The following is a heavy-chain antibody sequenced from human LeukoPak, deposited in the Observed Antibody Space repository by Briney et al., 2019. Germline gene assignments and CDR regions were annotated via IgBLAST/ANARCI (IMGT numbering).Heavy chain of an antibody. V-gene: IGHV1-3*03. J-gene: IGHJ4*02. Sequence: ASVKVSCKASGYTFTSYAVHWVRQAPGQRLEWMGWINAGNGNTKYSQEFQGRVTITRDTSASTAYMELSSLRSEDMAVYYCARGQWELLTPFDYWGQGTLVTVSS. CDR3: ARGQWELLTPFDY. CDR1: GYTFTSYA. CDR2: INAGNGNT. D-gene: IGHD1-26*01.